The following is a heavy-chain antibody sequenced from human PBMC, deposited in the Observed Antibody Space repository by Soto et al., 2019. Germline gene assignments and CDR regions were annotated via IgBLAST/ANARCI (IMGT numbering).Heavy chain of an antibody. D-gene: IGHD3-22*01. CDR3: ARSQDSSGYWNNCFDP. V-gene: IGHV1-69*13. CDR1: GGTFSTYT. J-gene: IGHJ5*02. CDR2: IIPLFGTA. Sequence: SVKVSCKASGGTFSTYTMTWVRQAPVQVLEWMGGIIPLFGTANYAQKFQGRVTITADESTSTVYMELSSLRSEDTAVYYCARSQDSSGYWNNCFDPWGQGTLVTVSS.